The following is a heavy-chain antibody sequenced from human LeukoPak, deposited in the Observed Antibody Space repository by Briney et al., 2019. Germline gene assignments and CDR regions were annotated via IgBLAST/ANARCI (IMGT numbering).Heavy chain of an antibody. Sequence: GASVTVSCKASGYTFTSYYMHWVRQAPGQGLEWMGIINPSGGSTSYAQKFQGRVTMTRDTSTSTVYMELSSLRSEDTAVYYCARDSRIAAADYWGQGTLVTVSS. J-gene: IGHJ4*02. CDR2: INPSGGST. CDR3: ARDSRIAAADY. CDR1: GYTFTSYY. D-gene: IGHD6-13*01. V-gene: IGHV1-46*01.